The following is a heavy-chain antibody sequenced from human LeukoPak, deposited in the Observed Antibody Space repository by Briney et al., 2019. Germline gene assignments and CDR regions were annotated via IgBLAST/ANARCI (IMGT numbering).Heavy chain of an antibody. J-gene: IGHJ4*02. Sequence: SGGSLRLSCAASGFTFSSYSMNWVRQAPGKGLEWVSYISSSSSTIYYADSVKGRFTISRDNSKNTLYLQMNSLRGEDTAVYYCAKDSLRERIVGSTTRGVNDYWGQGTLVTVSS. D-gene: IGHD1-26*01. CDR1: GFTFSSYS. V-gene: IGHV3-48*01. CDR2: ISSSSSTI. CDR3: AKDSLRERIVGSTTRGVNDY.